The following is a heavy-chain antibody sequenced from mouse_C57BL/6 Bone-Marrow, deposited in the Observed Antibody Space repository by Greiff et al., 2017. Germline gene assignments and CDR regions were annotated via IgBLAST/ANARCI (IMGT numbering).Heavy chain of an antibody. CDR2: ISDGGSYT. Sequence: DVKLVESGGGLVKPGGSLKLSCAASGFTFSSYAMSWVRRTPEKRLEWVATISDGGSYTYYPDNVKGRFTISRDNAKNNLYLQMSHLKSEDTAMYYCAREDGYYVKFAYWGQGTLVTVSA. J-gene: IGHJ3*01. CDR3: AREDGYYVKFAY. V-gene: IGHV5-4*01. D-gene: IGHD2-3*01. CDR1: GFTFSSYA.